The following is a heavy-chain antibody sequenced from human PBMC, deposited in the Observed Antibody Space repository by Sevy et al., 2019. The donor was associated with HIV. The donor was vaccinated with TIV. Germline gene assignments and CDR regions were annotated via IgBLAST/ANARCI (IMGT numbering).Heavy chain of an antibody. D-gene: IGHD6-13*01. V-gene: IGHV3-23*01. CDR1: GYSFSSYA. CDR2: INGRDGST. J-gene: IGHJ4*02. Sequence: GGSLRLSCVVSGYSFSSYAISWVRQAPGKGLEWVSTINGRDGSTYYADSLKGRFTTSRDNPKNTLLLQMINLRVDDTAIYYCSGPSPRIAAAASAFYDNWGQGTLVTVSS. CDR3: SGPSPRIAAAASAFYDN.